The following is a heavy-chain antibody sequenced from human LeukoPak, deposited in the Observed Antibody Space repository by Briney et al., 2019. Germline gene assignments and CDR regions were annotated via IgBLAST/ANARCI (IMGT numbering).Heavy chain of an antibody. CDR1: GFTVSSNY. D-gene: IGHD5-24*01. J-gene: IGHJ4*02. V-gene: IGHV3-66*01. CDR2: IYSGGST. Sequence: GGSLTLSCAASGFTVSSNYMSWVRQAPGKGLEWVSVIYSGGSTYHADSVKGRFTISRDNSKNTLYLQMNSVRAEDTAVYYCARESRGYNPYYFDGWGQRTLVTVSS. CDR3: ARESRGYNPYYFDG.